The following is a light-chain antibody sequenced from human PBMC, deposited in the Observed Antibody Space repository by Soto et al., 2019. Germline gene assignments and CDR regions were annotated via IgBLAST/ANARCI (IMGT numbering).Light chain of an antibody. J-gene: IGKJ1*01. Sequence: DIQMTQSPSTLSASVGDRVTITCRASQSLSSWLAWYQQKPGKAPKLLIYKASSLQSGVPSRFSGSGSETKFTLTISSLQPDDFATYYCQQYNNYPWTFGQGTKVEIK. CDR3: QQYNNYPWT. CDR1: QSLSSW. CDR2: KAS. V-gene: IGKV1-5*03.